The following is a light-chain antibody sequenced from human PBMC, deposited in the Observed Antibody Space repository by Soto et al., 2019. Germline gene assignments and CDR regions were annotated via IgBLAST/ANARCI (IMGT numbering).Light chain of an antibody. CDR3: CSYAGSDTYGV. CDR2: DVS. V-gene: IGLV2-11*01. CDR1: SSDVGGYNY. Sequence: QSALTQPRSVSGSPGQSVTISCTGTSSDVGGYNYVSWYQQHPGKAPKLMIYDVSKRPSGVPDRFSGSKSGNTASLTSSGLQAEDEADYYCCSYAGSDTYGVFGGGTKLTVL. J-gene: IGLJ2*01.